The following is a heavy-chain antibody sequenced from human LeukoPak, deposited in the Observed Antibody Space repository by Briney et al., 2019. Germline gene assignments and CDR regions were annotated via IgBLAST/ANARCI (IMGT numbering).Heavy chain of an antibody. CDR3: ARGSHFRTTVTTRDFEY. J-gene: IGHJ4*02. CDR2: INPNSGGT. D-gene: IGHD4-11*01. V-gene: IGHV1-2*02. CDR1: GYTFTGYY. Sequence: ASVKVSCKASGYTFTGYYMHWVRQAPGQGLEWMGWINPNSGGTNYAQKFQGRVTMTRDTSISTAYMELSRLRSDDTAVYYCARGSHFRTTVTTRDFEYWGQGTLVTVSS.